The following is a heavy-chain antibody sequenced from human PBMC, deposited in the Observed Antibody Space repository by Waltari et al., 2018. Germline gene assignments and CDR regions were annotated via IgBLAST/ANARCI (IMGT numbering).Heavy chain of an antibody. CDR1: GGSISSSSYY. V-gene: IGHV4-39*07. D-gene: IGHD1-26*01. CDR2: IYYIGRT. J-gene: IGHJ4*02. CDR3: ARAGGSYSYYFDY. Sequence: QLQLQESGPGLVKPSETLSLTCTVSGGSISSSSYYWGWIRQPPGKGLEWIGSIYYIGRTYYTPALKSRVTISVDTSKNQFSLKLSSVTAADTAVYYCARAGGSYSYYFDYWGQGTLVTVSS.